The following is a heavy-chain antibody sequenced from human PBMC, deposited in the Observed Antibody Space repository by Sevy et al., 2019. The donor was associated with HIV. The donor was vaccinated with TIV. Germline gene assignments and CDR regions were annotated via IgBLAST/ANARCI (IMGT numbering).Heavy chain of an antibody. CDR2: IRSKAYGETS. Sequence: GGSLRLSCRASGFNLGDYVMSWFRQAPGKGLDWVGFIRSKAYGETSEHAASVKGRVTISREDSKGIAYLQMNRLKTEDTGRYYCTRAMYYHDSGSYYGMDVWGQGTTVTVSS. CDR3: TRAMYYHDSGSYYGMDV. J-gene: IGHJ6*02. V-gene: IGHV3-49*03. CDR1: GFNLGDYV. D-gene: IGHD3-10*01.